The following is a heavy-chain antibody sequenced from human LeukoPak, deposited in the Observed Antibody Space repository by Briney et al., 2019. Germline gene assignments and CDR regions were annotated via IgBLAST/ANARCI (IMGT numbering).Heavy chain of an antibody. J-gene: IGHJ4*02. CDR3: AKDGVLKVDTAIL. CDR1: GFSGGSCG. CDR2: IRYEGSNK. D-gene: IGHD5-18*01. V-gene: IGHV3-30*02. Sequence: GGSRRLSWAASGFSGGSCGMHWGRRAPGRGLVLVAFIRYEGSNKYYADSVKGRFTISRDNSKNTLYLQMNSLRAEDTAVYYCAKDGVLKVDTAILWGQGTLVTASS.